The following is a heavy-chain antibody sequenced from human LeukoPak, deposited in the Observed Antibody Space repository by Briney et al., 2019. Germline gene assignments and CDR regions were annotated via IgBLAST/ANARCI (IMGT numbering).Heavy chain of an antibody. V-gene: IGHV4-30-4*01. CDR1: GGSISSGDYY. CDR2: IYYSGST. Sequence: PSETLSLTCTVSGGSISSGDYYWSWIRQPPGEGLEWIGYIYYSGSTYYNPSLKSRVTISVDTSKNQFSLKLSSVTAADTAVYYCARRAASYYYDSSGYGGYFDLWGRGTLVTVSS. CDR3: ARRAASYYYDSSGYGGYFDL. J-gene: IGHJ2*01. D-gene: IGHD3-22*01.